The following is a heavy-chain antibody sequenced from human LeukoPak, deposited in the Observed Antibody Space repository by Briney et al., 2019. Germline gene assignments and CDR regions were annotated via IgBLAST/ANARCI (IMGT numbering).Heavy chain of an antibody. J-gene: IGHJ4*02. D-gene: IGHD1-1*01. CDR1: GFTFSSYA. V-gene: IGHV3-23*01. Sequence: GGSLRLSCAASGFTFSSYAMSWVRQAPGKGLEWVSGISGSGGSTYYADSVKGRFTISRDNSKNTLFLQMNRLRADDTAIYYCARDYKADYWGQGTLVTVSS. CDR2: ISGSGGST. CDR3: ARDYKADY.